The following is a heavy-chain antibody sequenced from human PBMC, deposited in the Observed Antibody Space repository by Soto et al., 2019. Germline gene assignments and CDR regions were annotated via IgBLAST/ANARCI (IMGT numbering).Heavy chain of an antibody. J-gene: IGHJ5*02. CDR2: ISYDGSNK. Sequence: GGSLRLSCAASGFTFSSYGMHWVRQAPGKGLEWVAVISYDGSNKYYADSVKGRFTISRDNSKNTLYLQMNSLRAEDTAVYYCAKGRRYSRSSWFDPWGQGTLVTVSS. CDR1: GFTFSSYG. CDR3: AKGRRYSRSSWFDP. D-gene: IGHD6-13*01. V-gene: IGHV3-30*18.